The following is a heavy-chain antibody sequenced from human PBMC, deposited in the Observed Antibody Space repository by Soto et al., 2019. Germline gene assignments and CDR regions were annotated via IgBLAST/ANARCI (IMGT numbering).Heavy chain of an antibody. V-gene: IGHV3-33*01. CDR3: ARDDAFANENAFDL. J-gene: IGHJ3*01. CDR2: ISPK. D-gene: IGHD1-1*01. Sequence: ESGGGLVHPGTSLRLSCAVSGFSFRPYGFHWVRQPPGKGLQWVAVISPKGHSDSVEGRFTISRDNSKDTLYLQMNNLRAEDTAVYYCARDDAFANENAFDLWGQGTKVTVSS. CDR1: GFSFRPYG.